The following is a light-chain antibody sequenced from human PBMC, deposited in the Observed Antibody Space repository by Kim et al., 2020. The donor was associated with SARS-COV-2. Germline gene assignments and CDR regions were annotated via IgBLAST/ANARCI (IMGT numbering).Light chain of an antibody. V-gene: IGLV3-19*01. J-gene: IGLJ2*01. Sequence: SSELTQDPAVSVALGQTVRITCQGDSLRSYYASWYQQKPGQAPVLVIYGKNNRPSGIPDRFSGSSSGNTASLTITGAQPEDEADYYCNSRDSSGNHLVVF. CDR3: NSRDSSGNHLVV. CDR2: GKN. CDR1: SLRSYY.